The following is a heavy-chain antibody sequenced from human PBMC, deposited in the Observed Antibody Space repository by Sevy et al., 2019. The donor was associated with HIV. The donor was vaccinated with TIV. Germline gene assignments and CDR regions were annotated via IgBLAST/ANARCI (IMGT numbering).Heavy chain of an antibody. V-gene: IGHV4-59*01. D-gene: IGHD5-12*01. CDR3: ARAPPVRSGDDSLNWFDP. Sequence: SETLSLTCTVSGGSFSSYYWSWIRQSPGKGLEWIGYIYYNGTTNSSPSLRRRVTISPHTSKSQFSLKLKSVTAADTAVYFCARAPPVRSGDDSLNWFDPWGQGTLVTVSS. J-gene: IGHJ5*02. CDR1: GGSFSSYY. CDR2: IYYNGTT.